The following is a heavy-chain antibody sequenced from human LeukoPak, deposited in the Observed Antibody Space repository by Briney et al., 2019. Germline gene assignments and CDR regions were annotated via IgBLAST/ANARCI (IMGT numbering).Heavy chain of an antibody. D-gene: IGHD2-2*01. V-gene: IGHV1-2*06. CDR2: INPNSGGT. Sequence: ASAKVSCKASGYTFTGYYMHWVRQAPGQGLEWMGRINPNSGGTNYAQKFQGRVTMTRDASISTAYMELSRLRSDDTAVYYCANLRQLPQYYYYYYGMDVWGQGTTVTVSS. CDR1: GYTFTGYY. J-gene: IGHJ6*02. CDR3: ANLRQLPQYYYYYYGMDV.